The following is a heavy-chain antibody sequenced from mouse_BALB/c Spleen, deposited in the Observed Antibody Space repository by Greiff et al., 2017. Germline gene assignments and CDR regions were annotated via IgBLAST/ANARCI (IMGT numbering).Heavy chain of an antibody. CDR1: GFTFSSYT. J-gene: IGHJ2*01. CDR2: ISSGGGNT. Sequence: DVKLVESGGGLVKPGGSLKLSCAASGFTFSSYTMSWVRQTPEKRLEWVATISSGGGNTYYPDSVKGRFTISRDNAKNNLYLQMSRLRSEDTALYYCTRCIVYYFDYWGQGTTLTVSS. CDR3: TRCIVYYFDY. V-gene: IGHV5-9*03.